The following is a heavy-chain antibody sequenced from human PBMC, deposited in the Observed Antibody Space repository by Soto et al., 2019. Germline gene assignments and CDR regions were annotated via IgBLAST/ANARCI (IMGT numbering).Heavy chain of an antibody. CDR2: ISWNSGSI. V-gene: IGHV3-9*01. CDR1: GFTFDDYA. CDR3: AKDKSALLAREYYFDY. D-gene: IGHD2-21*01. J-gene: IGHJ4*02. Sequence: LRLSCAASGFTFDDYAMHWVRQAPGKGLEWVSGISWNSGSIGYADSVKGRFTISRDNAKNSLYLQMNSLRAEDTALYYCAKDKSALLAREYYFDYWGQGTLVTVSS.